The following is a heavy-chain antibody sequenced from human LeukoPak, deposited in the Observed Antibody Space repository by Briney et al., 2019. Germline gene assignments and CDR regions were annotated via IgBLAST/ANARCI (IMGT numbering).Heavy chain of an antibody. D-gene: IGHD3-16*01. CDR3: ASAQRGAFDY. V-gene: IGHV3-30*04. Sequence: GGSLRLSCAASGFTFSSYAMHWVRQAPGKGLEWVAVISYDGSNKYYADSVKGRFTISRDNSKNTLYLQMNSLRAEDTAVYYCASAQRGAFDYWGQGTLVTVSS. J-gene: IGHJ4*02. CDR1: GFTFSSYA. CDR2: ISYDGSNK.